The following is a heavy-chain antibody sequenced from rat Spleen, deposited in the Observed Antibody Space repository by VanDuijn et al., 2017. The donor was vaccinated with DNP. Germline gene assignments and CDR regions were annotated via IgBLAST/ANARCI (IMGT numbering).Heavy chain of an antibody. CDR2: IIYDGNSS. V-gene: IGHV5-7*01. D-gene: IGHD1-1*01. Sequence: EVQLVESGGGLVQPGRSLKLSCAASGFTFSDYNMAWVRQAPKKGLEWVATIIYDGNSSYYGDSVKGRFTISKDNAKSTLYLQMDSLRSEDTATYFCTTHPITTVVPLGDYWGQGVMVTVSS. CDR3: TTHPITTVVPLGDY. CDR1: GFTFSDYN. J-gene: IGHJ2*01.